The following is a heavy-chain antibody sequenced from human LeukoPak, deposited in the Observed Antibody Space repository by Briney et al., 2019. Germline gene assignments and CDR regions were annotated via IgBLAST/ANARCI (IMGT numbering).Heavy chain of an antibody. V-gene: IGHV3-49*03. J-gene: IGHJ4*02. CDR1: GFTFSDYY. D-gene: IGHD3-10*01. CDR3: TRTRIDLWFGVPDY. CDR2: IRSKAFGGST. Sequence: PGGSLRLSCAASGFTFSDYYMSWIRQAPGKGLEWVGFIRSKAFGGSTEYAASVKGRFTISRDDSKSIAYLQMNSLKTEDTAMYYCTRTRIDLWFGVPDYWGQGTLVTVSS.